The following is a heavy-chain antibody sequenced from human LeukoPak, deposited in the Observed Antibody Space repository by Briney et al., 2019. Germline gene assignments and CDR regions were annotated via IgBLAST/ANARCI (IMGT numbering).Heavy chain of an antibody. D-gene: IGHD3-10*01. Sequence: ASVKVSCKVSGYTLTELSMHWVRQAPGKGLEWMGGFDPEDGETIYAQKFQGRVTMTEDTSTDTAYMELSSLRSEDTAVYYCATVLRLRYYYGSGRWYWFDPWDQGTLVTVSS. CDR1: GYTLTELS. V-gene: IGHV1-24*01. J-gene: IGHJ5*02. CDR3: ATVLRLRYYYGSGRWYWFDP. CDR2: FDPEDGET.